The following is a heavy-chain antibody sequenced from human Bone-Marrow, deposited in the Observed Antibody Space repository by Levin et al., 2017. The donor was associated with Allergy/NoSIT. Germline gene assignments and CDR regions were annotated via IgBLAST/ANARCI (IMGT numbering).Heavy chain of an antibody. CDR3: TSGYCSGGSCYSLVFFDY. CDR1: GFTFSNAW. J-gene: IGHJ4*02. CDR2: IKSKTDGGTT. D-gene: IGHD2-15*01. Sequence: GGSLRLSCAASGFTFSNAWMSWVRQAPGKGLEWVGRIKSKTDGGTTDYAAPVKGRFTISRDDSKNTLYLQMNSLKTEDTAVYYCTSGYCSGGSCYSLVFFDYWGQGTLVTVSS. V-gene: IGHV3-15*01.